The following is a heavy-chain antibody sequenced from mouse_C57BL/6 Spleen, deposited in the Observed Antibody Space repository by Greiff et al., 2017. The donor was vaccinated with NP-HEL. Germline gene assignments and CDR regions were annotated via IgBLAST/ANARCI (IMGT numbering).Heavy chain of an antibody. CDR1: GYTFTSYW. CDR2: IDPSDSYT. J-gene: IGHJ4*01. CDR3: ARADGRYAMDY. D-gene: IGHD2-3*01. Sequence: QVQLQQPGAELVMPGASVKLSCKASGYTFTSYWMHWVKQRPGQGLEWIGEIDPSDSYTNYNQKFTGKSTLTVDKSSSTAYMQLSSLTSEDSAVYYCARADGRYAMDYWGQGTSVTVSS. V-gene: IGHV1-69*01.